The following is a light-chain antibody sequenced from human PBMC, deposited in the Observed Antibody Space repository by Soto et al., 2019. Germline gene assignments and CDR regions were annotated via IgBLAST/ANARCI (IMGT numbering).Light chain of an antibody. J-gene: IGKJ4*01. CDR2: GAS. CDR1: QSVSSN. Sequence: EIVMTQSPATLSVSPGERATLSCRASQSVSSNLAWYHQKPGQAPRLLIYGASTRATGIPARFSGSGSGTDFTLTISSLQSEDFAVYYCQQYNNWPPVTFGGGTKVEIK. V-gene: IGKV3-15*01. CDR3: QQYNNWPPVT.